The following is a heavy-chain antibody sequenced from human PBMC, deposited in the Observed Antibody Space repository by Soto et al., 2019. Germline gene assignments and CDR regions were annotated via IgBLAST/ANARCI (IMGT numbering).Heavy chain of an antibody. J-gene: IGHJ6*02. D-gene: IGHD2-8*01. CDR2: INHSGST. Sequence: SETLSLTGAVYGGCFSGYYWSWIRQPPGKGLEWIGEINHSGSTNYNPSLKSRVTISVDTSKNQFSLKLSSVTAAHTSVYHCSSLMGPYSPNVVCYSGASGYYYGMDVWVQGTTGTVS. CDR3: SSLMGPYSPNVVCYSGASGYYYGMDV. CDR1: GGCFSGYY. V-gene: IGHV4-34*01.